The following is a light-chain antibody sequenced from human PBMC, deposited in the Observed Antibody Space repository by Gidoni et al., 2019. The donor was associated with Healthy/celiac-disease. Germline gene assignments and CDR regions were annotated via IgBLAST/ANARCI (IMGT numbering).Light chain of an antibody. J-gene: IGKJ4*01. V-gene: IGKV3D-11*02. CDR2: DAS. CDR3: QQRSNWPLT. CDR1: QSISSY. Sequence: LTQSPATLSLSPGERATLSCRASQSISSYLAWYQQKPGQAPRLLIYDASNRATGIPARFSGSGPGTDFTLTISSLEPEDFAVYYCQQRSNWPLTFGGGTKVEIK.